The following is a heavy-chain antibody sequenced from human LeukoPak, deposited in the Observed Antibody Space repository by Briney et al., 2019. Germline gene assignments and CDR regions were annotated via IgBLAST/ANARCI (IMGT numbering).Heavy chain of an antibody. V-gene: IGHV3-30*03. J-gene: IGHJ4*02. Sequence: GGSLRLSCAASGSTFSSYSMNWVRQAPGKGLEWVAVISDDGRHNYYADSVKGRFTISRDNSKSTLYLQMNSLRDDDSAAYFCARVYLERLTAGYFDHWGQGTQVTVSP. CDR1: GSTFSSYS. D-gene: IGHD2-8*01. CDR2: ISDDGRHN. CDR3: ARVYLERLTAGYFDH.